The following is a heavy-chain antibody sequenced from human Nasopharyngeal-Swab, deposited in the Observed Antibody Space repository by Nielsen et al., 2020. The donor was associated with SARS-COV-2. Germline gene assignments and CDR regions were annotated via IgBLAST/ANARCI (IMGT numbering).Heavy chain of an antibody. Sequence: KVSCKGSGYSFTSYWISWVRQMPGKGLEWMGRIDPSDSYTNYSPSFQGHVTISADKSISTAYLQWSSLKASDTAMYYCARRRDSGYDQNYGMDVWGQGTTVTVSS. V-gene: IGHV5-10-1*01. J-gene: IGHJ6*02. D-gene: IGHD5-12*01. CDR3: ARRRDSGYDQNYGMDV. CDR2: IDPSDSYT. CDR1: GYSFTSYW.